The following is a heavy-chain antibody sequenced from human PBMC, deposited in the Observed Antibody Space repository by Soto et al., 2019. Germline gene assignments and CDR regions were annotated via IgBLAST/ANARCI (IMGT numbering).Heavy chain of an antibody. CDR1: GFTFSSYA. Sequence: QVQLVESGGGVVQPGRSLRLSCAASGFTFSSYAMHWVRQAPGKGLEWVAVISYDGSNKYYADSVKGRFTFSRYNSKNTLYLQMNSLRAEDTAVYYGARAVRYYDSSGPAAGSFDYWGQGTLVTVSS. J-gene: IGHJ4*02. CDR2: ISYDGSNK. V-gene: IGHV3-30-3*01. D-gene: IGHD3-22*01. CDR3: ARAVRYYDSSGPAAGSFDY.